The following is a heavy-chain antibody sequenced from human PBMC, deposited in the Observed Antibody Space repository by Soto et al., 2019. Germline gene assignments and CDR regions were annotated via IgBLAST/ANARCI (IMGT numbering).Heavy chain of an antibody. V-gene: IGHV1-2*04. CDR3: ARAPPYCTNGVCYGWFDP. CDR1: GYTFTSYD. D-gene: IGHD2-8*01. CDR2: INPNSGST. Sequence: ASVKVSCKASGYTFTSYDINWVRQATGQGLEWLGWINPNSGSTNYAQKFQGWVTMTRDTSISTAYMELSRLRSDDTAVYYCARAPPYCTNGVCYGWFDPWGQGTLVTVSS. J-gene: IGHJ5*02.